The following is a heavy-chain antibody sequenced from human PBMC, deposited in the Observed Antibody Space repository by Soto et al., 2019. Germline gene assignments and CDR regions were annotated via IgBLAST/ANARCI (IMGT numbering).Heavy chain of an antibody. V-gene: IGHV2-26*01. J-gene: IGHJ4*02. CDR1: GFSLSNARMG. Sequence: SGPTLVNPTETLTLTCTVSGFSLSNARMGVSWIRQPPGKALEWLAHIFSNDEKSYSTSLKSRLTISKDTSKSQVVLTMTNMDPVDTATYYCARIILAYYYDSSGYYDYWGQGTLVTVSS. D-gene: IGHD3-22*01. CDR2: IFSNDEK. CDR3: ARIILAYYYDSSGYYDY.